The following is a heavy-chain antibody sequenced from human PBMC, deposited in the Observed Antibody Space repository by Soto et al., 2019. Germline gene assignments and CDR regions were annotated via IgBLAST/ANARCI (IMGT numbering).Heavy chain of an antibody. V-gene: IGHV1-46*01. Sequence: ASVKVSCKASGYTFTSYYMHWVRQAPGQGLEWMGIINPSGGSTSYAQKFQGRVTMTRDTSTSTVYMELSSLRSDDTAVYYCATVLAARQYSSSVGYFDYWGQGTLVTVSS. J-gene: IGHJ4*02. CDR3: ATVLAARQYSSSVGYFDY. CDR1: GYTFTSYY. D-gene: IGHD6-6*01. CDR2: INPSGGST.